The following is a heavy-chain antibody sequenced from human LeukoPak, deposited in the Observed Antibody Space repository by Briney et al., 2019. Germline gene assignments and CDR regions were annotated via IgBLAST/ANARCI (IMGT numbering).Heavy chain of an antibody. D-gene: IGHD3-3*01. V-gene: IGHV3-64D*09. CDR2: ISSNGGGT. Sequence: LSGGSLRLSCSASGLTFSTFAMHWVRQAPGKGLEYVSAISSNGGGTYYADSVKGRFTISRDNSKNTLFLQMSSLRAEDTAVYYCVKEQTFFGVVMDIWGQGTMVTVSS. J-gene: IGHJ3*02. CDR1: GLTFSTFA. CDR3: VKEQTFFGVVMDI.